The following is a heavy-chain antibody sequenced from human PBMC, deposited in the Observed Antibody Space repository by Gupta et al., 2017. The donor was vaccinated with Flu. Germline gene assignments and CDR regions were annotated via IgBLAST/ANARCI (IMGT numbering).Heavy chain of an antibody. J-gene: IGHJ4*02. CDR3: ATVTSGC. Sequence: GGSLRLSCAASGFTFSTSYLQWVRQAPGKGLVWVSRINPDGSSTTYAESVKGRFTISRDNAKNTLYLQMNSLGDDDPAVYYCATVTSGCWGQGTLVTVSS. V-gene: IGHV3-74*03. D-gene: IGHD4-17*01. CDR2: INPDGSST. CDR1: GFTFSTSY.